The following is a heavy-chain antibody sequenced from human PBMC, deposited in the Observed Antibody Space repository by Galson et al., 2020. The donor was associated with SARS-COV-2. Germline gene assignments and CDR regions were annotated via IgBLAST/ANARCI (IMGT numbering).Heavy chain of an antibody. J-gene: IGHJ4*02. D-gene: IGHD5-12*01. CDR1: GFTFSDYA. CDR3: AKLDGYTGWHSDY. V-gene: IGHV3-23*01. CDR2: INKNGRDT. Sequence: GESLKISCAASGFTFSDYAMNWVRQSPGQGLEWVSTINKNGRDTFYADSVRGTFTISRGNSRNTLYLQMNSLRVEDTAVYYCAKLDGYTGWHSDYWGQGTLVTVSS.